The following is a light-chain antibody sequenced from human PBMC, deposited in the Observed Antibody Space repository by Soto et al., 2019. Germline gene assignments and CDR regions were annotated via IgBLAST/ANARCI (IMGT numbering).Light chain of an antibody. CDR2: GAS. J-gene: IGKJ4*01. CDR1: QSVSSSY. V-gene: IGKV3-20*01. CDR3: QQYGSSPLT. Sequence: EIVLTQSPDILSLSPGERATLSCRASQSVSSSYLAWYQQKPGQAPRLLIYGASSRATGIPDRFSGSGSGTDFALTISRLEPEDFAVYYCQQYGSSPLTFGGGTKVEIK.